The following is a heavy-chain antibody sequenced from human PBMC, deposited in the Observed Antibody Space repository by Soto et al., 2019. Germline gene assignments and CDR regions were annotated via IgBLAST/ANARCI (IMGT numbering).Heavy chain of an antibody. Sequence: PSETLPSPAVCLVWRSVTILGVGFVKPRGGGLHWIGEVNRGGRTKYSPSLERRLTISVDPSRNQVSLELRAVTAADTAIYYCARLKEDNVWGTYRYLDHWGQGTLVTV. CDR1: VWRSVTIL. V-gene: IGHV4-34*01. J-gene: IGHJ4*02. D-gene: IGHD3-16*02. CDR3: ARLKEDNVWGTYRYLDH. CDR2: VNRGGRT.